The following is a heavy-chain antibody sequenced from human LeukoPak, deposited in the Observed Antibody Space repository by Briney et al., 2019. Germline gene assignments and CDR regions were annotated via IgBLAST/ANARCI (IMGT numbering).Heavy chain of an antibody. Sequence: PGGSLRLSCAASGFTFSDHAMSWVRQAPAKGLEWVSSINGNGGGSYYIDSVKGRFTVSRDNAKNSLYLQMNSLRDEDTAVYYCARGAAAPADYWGQGTLVTVSS. CDR1: GFTFSDHA. J-gene: IGHJ4*02. CDR2: INGNGGGS. CDR3: ARGAAAPADY. D-gene: IGHD6-13*01. V-gene: IGHV3-23*01.